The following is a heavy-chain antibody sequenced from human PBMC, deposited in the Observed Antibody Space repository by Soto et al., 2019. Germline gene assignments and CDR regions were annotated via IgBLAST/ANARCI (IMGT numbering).Heavy chain of an antibody. Sequence: EVQLLESGGGLVQPGGSLRLSCAASGFTFSSYAMSWVRQAPGKGLEWVSAISGGTSSTYYADSVKGRFTISRDNSKNTRYLQMNSLRDEDTAVYYSANERWAAAGTPPLDRWGQGALVAVSS. CDR1: GFTFSSYA. CDR3: ANERWAAAGTPPLDR. D-gene: IGHD6-13*01. CDR2: ISGGTSST. J-gene: IGHJ5*02. V-gene: IGHV3-23*01.